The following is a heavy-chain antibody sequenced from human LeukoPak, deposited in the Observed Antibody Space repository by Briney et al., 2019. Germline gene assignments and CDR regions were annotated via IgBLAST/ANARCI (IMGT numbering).Heavy chain of an antibody. CDR3: ARAKKLAVAGNNFDY. J-gene: IGHJ4*02. D-gene: IGHD6-19*01. V-gene: IGHV1-69*04. CDR2: IITILGIA. Sequence: ASVKVSCKASGGTFSSYAISWVRQAPGQGLEWMGRIITILGIANYAQKFQGRVTITADKSTSTAYMELSSLRSGDTAVYYCARAKKLAVAGNNFDYWGQGTLVTVSS. CDR1: GGTFSSYA.